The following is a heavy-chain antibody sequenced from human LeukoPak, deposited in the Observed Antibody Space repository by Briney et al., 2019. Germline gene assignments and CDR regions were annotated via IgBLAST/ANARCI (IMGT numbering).Heavy chain of an antibody. J-gene: IGHJ4*02. V-gene: IGHV3-23*01. Sequence: GGSLRLSCAASGFTFSSYAMSWVRQAPGKGLEWVSAISGSGGSTYYADSVKGQFTISRDNSKNTLYLQMNSLRAEDTAVYYCAKDPYYYDSSGYFPFWGQGTLVTVSS. D-gene: IGHD3-22*01. CDR3: AKDPYYYDSSGYFPF. CDR2: ISGSGGST. CDR1: GFTFSSYA.